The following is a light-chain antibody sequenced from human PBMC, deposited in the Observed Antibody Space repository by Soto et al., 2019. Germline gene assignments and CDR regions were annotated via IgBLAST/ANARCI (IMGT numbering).Light chain of an antibody. Sequence: QSALTQPASVSGSPGQSITISCTGTSSEVGGYNYVSWYQQHPGKAPQLMIYEVSNRPSGVSNRFSGSKSGNTSSLTISGLQSEDETDDYCSSYTSSSTRVFGGGTKLTVL. J-gene: IGLJ3*02. CDR1: SSEVGGYNY. CDR2: EVS. V-gene: IGLV2-14*01. CDR3: SSYTSSSTRV.